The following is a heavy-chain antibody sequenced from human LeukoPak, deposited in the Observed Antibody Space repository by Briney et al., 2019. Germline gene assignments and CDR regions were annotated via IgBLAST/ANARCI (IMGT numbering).Heavy chain of an antibody. CDR2: INHTGSSPDGST. CDR1: GGSFSGYS. CDR3: ARGFSGFWVFDY. J-gene: IGHJ4*02. D-gene: IGHD1-14*01. Sequence: SETLSLTCAVYGGSFSGYSWNWIRQSPGKGLEWIGEINHTGSSPDGSTNYSPSLKSRVTISVDTSKSQFSLHLTSVTAADTGVYYCARGFSGFWVFDYWGQGALVTVSS. V-gene: IGHV4-34*01.